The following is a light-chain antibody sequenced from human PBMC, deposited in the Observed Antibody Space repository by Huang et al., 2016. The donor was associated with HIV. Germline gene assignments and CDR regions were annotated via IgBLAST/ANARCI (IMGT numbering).Light chain of an antibody. Sequence: DLQLTQSPSTLSASVGDRLTTTCRASQNISSWLAWYQQKPGKAPKLLIYKISSLESGVPSRFSGSGSGTKFTLTINSLQPDDIGTYYCQYGETFGQGSKVEVK. CDR1: QNISSW. V-gene: IGKV1-5*03. CDR3: QYGET. CDR2: KIS. J-gene: IGKJ1*01.